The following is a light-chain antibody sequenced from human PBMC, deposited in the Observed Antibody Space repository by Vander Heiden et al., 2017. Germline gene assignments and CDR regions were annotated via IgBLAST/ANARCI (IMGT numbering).Light chain of an antibody. CDR1: QSVLYSSNNKNY. CDR3: QQYYSFVG. J-gene: IGKJ1*01. V-gene: IGKV4-1*01. CDR2: WAS. Sequence: DIVMTQSPDSLAVSLGERATINCKSSQSVLYSSNNKNYLAWYQQKPGQPPKLLIYWASTRESGVPDRFSGSGSGTDFTLTISSLQAEDMAVYYCQQYYSFVGFGQGTKVEIK.